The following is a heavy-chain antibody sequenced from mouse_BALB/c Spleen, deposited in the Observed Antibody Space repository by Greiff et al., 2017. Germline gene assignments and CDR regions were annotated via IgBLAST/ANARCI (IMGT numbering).Heavy chain of an antibody. J-gene: IGHJ2*01. D-gene: IGHD2-4*01. CDR3: ARNPSSTMIPYFDY. Sequence: EVQLQQSGPELVKPGASVKISCKASGYSFTGYNMNWVKQSNGKSLEWIGNIVPYYGGTSYNQKFKGKATLTVDKSSSTAYMQLKSLTSEDSAVYYCARNPSSTMIPYFDYWGQGTTLTVSS. CDR1: GYSFTGYN. CDR2: IVPYYGGT. V-gene: IGHV1-39*01.